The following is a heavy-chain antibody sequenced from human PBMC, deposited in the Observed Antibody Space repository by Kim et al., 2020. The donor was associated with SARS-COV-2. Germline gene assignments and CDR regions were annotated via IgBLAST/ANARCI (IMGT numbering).Heavy chain of an antibody. CDR3: ARLSRSGSQNIDY. Sequence: SETLSLTCTVSGGSISSSSYYWGWIRQPPGKGLEWIGSIYYSGSTYYNPSLKSRVTISVDTSKNQFSLKLSSVTAADTAVYYCARLSRSGSQNIDYWGQGTLVTVSS. J-gene: IGHJ4*02. CDR2: IYYSGST. V-gene: IGHV4-39*01. CDR1: GGSISSSSYY. D-gene: IGHD3-10*01.